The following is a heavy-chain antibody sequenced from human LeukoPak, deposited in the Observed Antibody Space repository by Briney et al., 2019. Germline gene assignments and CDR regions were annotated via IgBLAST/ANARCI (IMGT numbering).Heavy chain of an antibody. V-gene: IGHV4-34*01. D-gene: IGHD6-19*01. CDR2: INHSGGT. CDR1: GGSFSGYY. J-gene: IGHJ4*02. CDR3: ARRRGNRIAVAGTAFDY. Sequence: PSETLSLTCAVYGGSFSGYYWSWIRQPPGKGLEWIGEINHSGGTNYNPSLKSRVTISVDTSKNQFSLKLSSVTAADTAVYYCARRRGNRIAVAGTAFDYWGQGTLVTVSS.